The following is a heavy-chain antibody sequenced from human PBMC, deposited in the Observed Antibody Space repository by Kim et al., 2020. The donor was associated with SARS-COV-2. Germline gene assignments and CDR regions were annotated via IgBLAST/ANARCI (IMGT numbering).Heavy chain of an antibody. CDR3: ARLDPAGSWFDP. D-gene: IGHD3-10*01. Sequence: NYNPSLKSRVTISVDTSKNQFSLKLSSVTAADTAVYYCARLDPAGSWFDPWGQGTLVTVSS. V-gene: IGHV4-59*08. J-gene: IGHJ5*02.